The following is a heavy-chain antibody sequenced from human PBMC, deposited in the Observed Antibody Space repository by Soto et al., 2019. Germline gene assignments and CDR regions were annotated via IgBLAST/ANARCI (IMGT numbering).Heavy chain of an antibody. CDR3: AKVLLTYTSGWYHPHFDY. J-gene: IGHJ4*02. CDR2: VSNDGSNK. CDR1: GFTFSSYV. V-gene: IGHV3-30*18. D-gene: IGHD6-19*01. Sequence: QVQLVESGGGVVQPGRSLRLSCAASGFTFSSYVMHWVSQAPGKGLEWVAVVSNDGSNKDYADSVKGRFTISRDNSKNTLYLQMNSLRAEDTAVYYCAKVLLTYTSGWYHPHFDYWGQGTLVTVSS.